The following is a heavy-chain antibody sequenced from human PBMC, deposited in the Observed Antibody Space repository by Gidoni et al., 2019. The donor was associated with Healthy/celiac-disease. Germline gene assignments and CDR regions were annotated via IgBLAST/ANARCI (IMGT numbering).Heavy chain of an antibody. J-gene: IGHJ4*02. D-gene: IGHD2-8*01. CDR2: ISYDGSNK. CDR3: AKDLGYCTNGVCYGADY. CDR1: GYTFSSSR. V-gene: IGHV3-30*18. Sequence: QVQLVEAGGGVVQPGRSLRLSCAASGYTFSSSRMHWVRQAPGKGLEWVAVISYDGSNKYYADSVKGRFTISRDNSKNTLYLQMNSLRAEDTAVYYCAKDLGYCTNGVCYGADYWGQGTLVTVSS.